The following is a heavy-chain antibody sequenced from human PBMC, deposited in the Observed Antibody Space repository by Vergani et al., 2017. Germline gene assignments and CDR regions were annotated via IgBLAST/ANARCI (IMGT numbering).Heavy chain of an antibody. Sequence: EVQLLESGGNLVQPGGSLRLSCAASGFTFTNFAMTWVRQAPGEGLEWVSGISGSGGFTYYADSVKGRFTISRDNAKNSLYLQMNSLRAEDTAVYYCASPLYCSSTSCYTYAFDIWGQGTMVTVSS. V-gene: IGHV3-23*01. CDR3: ASPLYCSSTSCYTYAFDI. CDR1: GFTFTNFA. CDR2: ISGSGGFT. D-gene: IGHD2-2*02. J-gene: IGHJ3*02.